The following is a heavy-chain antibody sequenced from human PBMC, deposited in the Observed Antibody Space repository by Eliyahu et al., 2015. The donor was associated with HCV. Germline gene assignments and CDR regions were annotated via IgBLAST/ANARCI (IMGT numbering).Heavy chain of an antibody. Sequence: EVQLLESGGGLVQPGGSLRPSCAASGFTFNNYAIIWVRQAPGKGLEWVSSISGNGDNTYYADSXKGRFTISRDNSKNMLFLEVNGLRAEDTAVYFCAKAHHSQQDWGLDYWGQGTLVTVSS. CDR2: ISGNGDNT. J-gene: IGHJ4*02. CDR1: GFTFNNYA. V-gene: IGHV3-23*01. D-gene: IGHD7-27*01. CDR3: AKAHHSQQDWGLDY.